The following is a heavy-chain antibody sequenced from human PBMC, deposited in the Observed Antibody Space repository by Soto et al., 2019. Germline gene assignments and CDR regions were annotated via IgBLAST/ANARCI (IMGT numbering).Heavy chain of an antibody. D-gene: IGHD2-15*01. V-gene: IGHV1-69*13. CDR3: ARSGGYCSGGSCRYGMDV. CDR2: IIPIFGTA. CDR1: AGTFSSYA. J-gene: IGHJ6*02. Sequence: ASVKVSSKASAGTFSSYAISWVRQAPGQGLEWMGGIIPIFGTANSAQKFQGRVTITADESTSTAYMELSSLRSEDTAVYYCARSGGYCSGGSCRYGMDVWGQGTTVTVSS.